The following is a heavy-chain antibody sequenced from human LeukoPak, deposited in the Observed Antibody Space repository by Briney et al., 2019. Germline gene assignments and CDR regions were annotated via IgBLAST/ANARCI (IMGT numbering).Heavy chain of an antibody. CDR3: ARETEYSTNGFDY. Sequence: GGSLRLSCAPSGFTFSSYSMNWVRQAPGKGLEWVSSISSSSSYIHYADSVKGRFTISRDNAKNSLYLQMNSLRAEDTAVYYCARETEYSTNGFDYWGQGTLVTVSS. CDR2: ISSSSSYI. J-gene: IGHJ4*02. V-gene: IGHV3-21*01. D-gene: IGHD6-6*01. CDR1: GFTFSSYS.